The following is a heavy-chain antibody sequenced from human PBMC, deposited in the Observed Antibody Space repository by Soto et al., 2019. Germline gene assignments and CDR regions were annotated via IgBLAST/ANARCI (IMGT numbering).Heavy chain of an antibody. CDR2: INHSGST. CDR1: GGSFSGYY. V-gene: IGHV4-34*01. J-gene: IGHJ5*02. D-gene: IGHD6-19*01. CDR3: ATGSCCWYLGGNWFYP. Sequence: SETLSLTCAVYGGSFSGYYWSWIRQPPGKGLEWIGEINHSGSTNYNPSLKSRVTISVDTSKNQFSLKLSSVTAADTAVYYCATGSCCWYLGGNWFYPWGQGTLVTVSS.